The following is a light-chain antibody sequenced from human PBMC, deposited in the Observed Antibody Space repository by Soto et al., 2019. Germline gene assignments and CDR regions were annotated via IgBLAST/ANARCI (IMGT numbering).Light chain of an antibody. J-gene: IGKJ1*01. CDR2: DAS. CDR3: QQRSNWPPKWT. CDR1: QSVSSY. Sequence: EIVLTQSPATLSLSPGERATLSCRASQSVSSYLAWYQQKPGQAPRLLIYDASNRATGIPARFSGSGSGTDFTLTISSLVPEDFAVYYCQQRSNWPPKWTFGQGTKVEIK. V-gene: IGKV3-11*01.